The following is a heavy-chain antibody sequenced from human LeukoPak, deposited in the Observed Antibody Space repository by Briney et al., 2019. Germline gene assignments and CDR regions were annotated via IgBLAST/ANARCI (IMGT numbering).Heavy chain of an antibody. D-gene: IGHD2-21*02. CDR1: GYTFNSYG. Sequence: ASVKVSCKASGYTFNSYGISWVRQASGQGLEWMGWVSGDTGNRNYAQKFQGRVTMTTDISTSIGYMELRSLRSDDTAVYYCARPMVTSDSDAFDIWGQGTMVTVSS. CDR3: ARPMVTSDSDAFDI. J-gene: IGHJ3*02. V-gene: IGHV1-18*01. CDR2: VSGDTGNR.